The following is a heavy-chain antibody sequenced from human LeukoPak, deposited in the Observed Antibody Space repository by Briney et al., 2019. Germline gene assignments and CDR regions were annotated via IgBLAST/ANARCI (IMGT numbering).Heavy chain of an antibody. CDR3: ARGARGYSYGHYDY. V-gene: IGHV4-59*01. D-gene: IGHD5-18*01. CDR2: IYYSGST. Sequence: KSSETLSLTRTVSGGSISSYYWSWIRQPPGKGLEWIGYIYYSGSTNYNPSLKSRVTISVDTSKNQFSLKLSSVTAADTAVYYCARGARGYSYGHYDYWGQGTLVTVSS. J-gene: IGHJ4*02. CDR1: GGSISSYY.